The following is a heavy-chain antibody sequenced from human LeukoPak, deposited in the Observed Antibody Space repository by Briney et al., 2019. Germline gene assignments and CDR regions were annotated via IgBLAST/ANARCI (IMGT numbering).Heavy chain of an antibody. D-gene: IGHD3-22*01. Sequence: GESLKISCKGSGYSFTSYWIGWVRQMPGKGLEWMGIIYPGDSDTRYSPSFQGQVTISADKSISTAYLQWSSLKASDTAMYYCPTLYYYDSSGYYYPLGGFAPWGQGTLLTVSP. CDR1: GYSFTSYW. J-gene: IGHJ5*02. CDR3: PTLYYYDSSGYYYPLGGFAP. V-gene: IGHV5-51*01. CDR2: IYPGDSDT.